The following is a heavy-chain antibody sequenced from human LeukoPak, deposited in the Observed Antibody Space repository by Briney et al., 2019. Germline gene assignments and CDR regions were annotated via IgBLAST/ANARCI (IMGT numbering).Heavy chain of an antibody. CDR3: ARQPHY. J-gene: IGHJ4*02. V-gene: IGHV4-34*01. Sequence: SETLSLTCAVYGGSFSGYYWSWIRQPPGKGLEWIGSIYYSGSTYYNPSLKSRVTISVDTSKNQFSLKLSSVTAADTAVYYCARQPHYWGRGTLVTVSS. CDR2: IYYSGST. D-gene: IGHD1-14*01. CDR1: GGSFSGYY.